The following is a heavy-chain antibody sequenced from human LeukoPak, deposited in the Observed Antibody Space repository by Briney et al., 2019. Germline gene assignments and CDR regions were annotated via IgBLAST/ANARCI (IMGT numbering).Heavy chain of an antibody. CDR1: GYXFTDYY. Sequence: ASVKVSCKSSGYXFTDYYMHWVRQTPGQGPEWMGWINPHSGTTKSAQKFQGRVTMTRDTSITTAYMELSRLTADDTAVYYCAREGKTDAFDIWGQGTMVTVSS. V-gene: IGHV1-2*02. J-gene: IGHJ3*02. CDR3: AREGKTDAFDI. CDR2: INPHSGTT.